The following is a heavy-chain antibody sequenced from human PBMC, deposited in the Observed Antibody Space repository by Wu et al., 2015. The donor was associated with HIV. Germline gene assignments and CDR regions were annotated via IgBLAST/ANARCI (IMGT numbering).Heavy chain of an antibody. D-gene: IGHD3-22*01. Sequence: QVQLVQSGAEVKKPGSSMKVSCKASGGTFNTYGISWVRQAPGQGLEWMGGIIPVFGIADYAQRFQGRVTISADESTGTAYLEMSSLRSEDTAVYYCARDRSDKRLFGSEGEEAFYYHYVDVWGKGTTVTVAS. V-gene: IGHV1-69*12. CDR3: ARDRSDKRLFGSEGEEAFYYHYVDV. CDR2: IIPVFGIA. CDR1: GGTFNTYG. J-gene: IGHJ6*03.